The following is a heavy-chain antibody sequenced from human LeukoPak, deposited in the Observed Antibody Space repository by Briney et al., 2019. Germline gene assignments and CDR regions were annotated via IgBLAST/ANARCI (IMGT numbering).Heavy chain of an antibody. D-gene: IGHD3-3*01. CDR1: GFIFTSYW. J-gene: IGHJ4*02. Sequence: PGGSLRLSCAASGFIFTSYWMSWVRQAPGKGLEWVANIKQDGSEKYYVDSVKGRFTISRDNAKNSLFLRMSSLRAEDTAAYYCARHVRFEGVDYWGQGTLVTVSS. V-gene: IGHV3-7*01. CDR2: IKQDGSEK. CDR3: ARHVRFEGVDY.